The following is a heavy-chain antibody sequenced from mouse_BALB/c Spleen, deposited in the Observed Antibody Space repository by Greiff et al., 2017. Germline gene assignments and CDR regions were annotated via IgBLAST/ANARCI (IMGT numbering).Heavy chain of an antibody. V-gene: IGHV3-2*02. CDR1: GYSITSDYA. D-gene: IGHD1-1*01. Sequence: EVKLMESGPGLVKPSQSLSLTCTVTGYSITSDYAWNWIRQFPGNKLEWMGYISYSGSTSYNPSLKSRISITRDTSKNQFFLQLNSVTTEDTATYYCARSDYYGSSYAWFAYWGQGTLVTVSA. CDR2: ISYSGST. CDR3: ARSDYYGSSYAWFAY. J-gene: IGHJ3*01.